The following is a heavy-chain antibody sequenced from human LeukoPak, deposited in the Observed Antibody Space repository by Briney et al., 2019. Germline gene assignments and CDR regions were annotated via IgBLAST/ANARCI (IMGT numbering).Heavy chain of an antibody. CDR2: IYYSGRT. V-gene: IGHV4-39*07. Sequence: SETLSLTCTVSGASISGSTTYYWGWIRQPPGKGLEWIGSIYYSGRTYYNPSLKSRVTISVDTSKNQFSLKLSSVTAADTAVYYCARGLGYSSSPFDYWGQGTLVTVSS. CDR3: ARGLGYSSSPFDY. D-gene: IGHD6-13*01. CDR1: GASISGSTTYY. J-gene: IGHJ4*02.